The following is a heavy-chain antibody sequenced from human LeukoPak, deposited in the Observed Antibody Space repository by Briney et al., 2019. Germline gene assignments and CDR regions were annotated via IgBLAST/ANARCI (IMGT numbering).Heavy chain of an antibody. CDR3: ASDIVAAGTPTETVDF. V-gene: IGHV3-23*01. CDR2: IRGDGATI. CDR1: GFTFSSHA. Sequence: PGGSLRLSCAASGFTFSSHAMTWVRQAPGRGLEWVSAIRGDGATIFYADSVKGRITVSRDNSENTLYLQMNSLRAEDTAVYYCASDIVAAGTPTETVDFWGQGTLVTVSS. J-gene: IGHJ4*02. D-gene: IGHD6-13*01.